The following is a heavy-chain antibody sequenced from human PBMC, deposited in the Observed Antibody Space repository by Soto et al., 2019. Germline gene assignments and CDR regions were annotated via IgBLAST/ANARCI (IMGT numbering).Heavy chain of an antibody. Sequence: ASEKVSCKASGYTFTGYYMHWLRQAPGQELEWMRWINPNSGGTNYAQKFQGWVTMSRDTSISTAYMELSGLRSDDTAVYYCARVPCSSTSCFGYYGMDAWGQGTTVTVSS. CDR1: GYTFTGYY. V-gene: IGHV1-2*04. D-gene: IGHD2-2*01. CDR3: ARVPCSSTSCFGYYGMDA. CDR2: INPNSGGT. J-gene: IGHJ6*02.